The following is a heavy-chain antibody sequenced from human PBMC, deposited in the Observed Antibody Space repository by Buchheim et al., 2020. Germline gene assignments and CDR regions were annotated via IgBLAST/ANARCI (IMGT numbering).Heavy chain of an antibody. CDR3: ARGYYDSSGSQYYFDY. CDR1: GFTFSSYW. CDR2: IKQDGSDK. V-gene: IGHV3-7*01. Sequence: EVQLVESGGGLVQPGGSLRLSCVASGFTFSSYWMSWVRQAPGKGLQWVANIKQDGSDKNYVDSVKGRFTISRDNAKTSPYLQMNSLRAEDTAVYYCARGYYDSSGSQYYFDYWGQGT. D-gene: IGHD3-22*01. J-gene: IGHJ4*02.